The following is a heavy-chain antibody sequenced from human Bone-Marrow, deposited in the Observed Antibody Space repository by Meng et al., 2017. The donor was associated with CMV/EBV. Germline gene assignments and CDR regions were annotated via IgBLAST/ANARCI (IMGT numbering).Heavy chain of an antibody. CDR1: GYTFTSYA. CDR3: AARIHILRVNTQDLSSGEAFDI. V-gene: IGHV1-58*02. Sequence: SVKVSCKASGYTFTSYAMNWVRQAPGQGLEWMGWIVVGSGNTNYAQKFQERVTITRDMSTSTAYMELSSLRSEDTAVYYCAARIHILRVNTQDLSSGEAFDIWGQGTMVTVSS. CDR2: IVVGSGNT. J-gene: IGHJ3*02. D-gene: IGHD2-15*01.